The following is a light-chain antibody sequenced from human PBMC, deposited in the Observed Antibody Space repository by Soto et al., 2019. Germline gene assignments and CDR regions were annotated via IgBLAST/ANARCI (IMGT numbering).Light chain of an antibody. CDR3: SSYTSSSTYVV. CDR1: SSDVGGYNY. CDR2: DVS. J-gene: IGLJ2*01. Sequence: QSALTQPASVSGSPGQSITIYCTGTSSDVGGYNYVSWFQQHPGKAPKFLIYDVSNRPSGVSNRFSGSKSGNTASLTISGLQAEDEDDYYCSSYTSSSTYVVFGGGTKLTVL. V-gene: IGLV2-14*01.